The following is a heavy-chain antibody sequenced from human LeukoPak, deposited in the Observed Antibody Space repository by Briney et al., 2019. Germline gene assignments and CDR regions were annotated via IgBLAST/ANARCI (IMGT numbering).Heavy chain of an antibody. CDR2: ISGSGGST. J-gene: IGHJ4*02. CDR3: AKTRSKGGYSGYDSPYYFDY. D-gene: IGHD5-12*01. CDR1: GFTFSSYA. V-gene: IGHV3-23*01. Sequence: HTGESLRLCCAASGFTFSSYAMSWVPQAPGKGLEWVSAISGSGGSTYYADSVKGRFTISRDNSKNTLYLQMNSLRAEDTAVYYCAKTRSKGGYSGYDSPYYFDYWGQGTLVTVSS.